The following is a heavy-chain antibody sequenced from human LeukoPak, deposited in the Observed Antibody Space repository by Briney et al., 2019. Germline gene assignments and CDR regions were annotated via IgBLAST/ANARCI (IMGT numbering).Heavy chain of an antibody. V-gene: IGHV3-11*06. J-gene: IGHJ4*02. Sequence: SGGSLRLSCAASGFTFSDHYMTWIRQAPGKGLEWLSYISPSGSDMNNADSVKGRFTISRDNSKNTLYLQMNSLRAEDTAVYYCARGVRIAVAGNIDYWGQGTLVTVSS. CDR2: ISPSGSDM. CDR1: GFTFSDHY. D-gene: IGHD6-19*01. CDR3: ARGVRIAVAGNIDY.